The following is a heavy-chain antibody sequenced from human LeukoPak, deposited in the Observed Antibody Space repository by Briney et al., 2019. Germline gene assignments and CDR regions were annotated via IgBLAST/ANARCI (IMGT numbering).Heavy chain of an antibody. V-gene: IGHV4-39*01. CDR3: ARQRAFYYGSGTCQTKYFDY. D-gene: IGHD3-10*01. CDR1: GGSISSSSYY. Sequence: SETLSLTCTVSGGSISSSSYYWGWIRQPPGKGLEWIGCIYYSGSTYYNPSLNSRVTISVDTSKNQFSLKLSPVTAADTAVYYCARQRAFYYGSGTCQTKYFDYWGQGTLVTVSS. J-gene: IGHJ4*02. CDR2: IYYSGST.